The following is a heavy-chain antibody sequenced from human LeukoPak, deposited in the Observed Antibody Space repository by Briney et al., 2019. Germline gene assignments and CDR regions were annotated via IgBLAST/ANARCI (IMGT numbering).Heavy chain of an antibody. Sequence: ASVTVSCTASGYTFTSYDINWVRQAPGQGLEWMGWMNPNSGNTGYAQKFQGRVTMTRNTSISTAYMELSSLRSEDTAVYYCARGLMRIAAAGTGYYYYYGMDVWGQGTTVTVSS. CDR3: ARGLMRIAAAGTGYYYYYGMDV. CDR2: MNPNSGNT. CDR1: GYTFTSYD. V-gene: IGHV1-8*01. D-gene: IGHD6-13*01. J-gene: IGHJ6*02.